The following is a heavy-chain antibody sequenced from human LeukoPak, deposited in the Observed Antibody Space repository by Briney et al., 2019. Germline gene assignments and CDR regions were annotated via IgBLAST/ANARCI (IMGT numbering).Heavy chain of an antibody. V-gene: IGHV1-69*05. CDR2: IIPIFGTA. Sequence: ASVKVSCKASGGTFSSYAISWVRQAPGQGLEWMGGIIPIFGTANYAQKFQGRVTITTDESTSTAYMELSSLRSEDTAVYYCASGSSGWYRNEGYYDCWGQGTLVTVSS. D-gene: IGHD6-19*01. CDR3: ASGSSGWYRNEGYYDC. J-gene: IGHJ4*02. CDR1: GGTFSSYA.